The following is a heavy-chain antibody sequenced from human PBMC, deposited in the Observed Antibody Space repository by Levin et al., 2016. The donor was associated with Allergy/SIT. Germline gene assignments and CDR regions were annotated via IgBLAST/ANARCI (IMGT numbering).Heavy chain of an antibody. CDR1: GYTFDAYY. D-gene: IGHD2-2*01. Sequence: ASVKVSCKASGYTFDAYYIHWVRQAPGQGHEWLGIMRPSGGATQYAQKFQGRVTMTRDTSTSTVYMELSGLRSDNTAVYYCARERPETYHFDYWGQGTLVTASS. CDR3: ARERPETYHFDY. CDR2: MRPSGGAT. J-gene: IGHJ4*02. V-gene: IGHV1-46*02.